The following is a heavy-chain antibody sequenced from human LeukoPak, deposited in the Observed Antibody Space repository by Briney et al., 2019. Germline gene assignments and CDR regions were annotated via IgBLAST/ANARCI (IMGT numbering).Heavy chain of an antibody. CDR2: ISGSGGST. V-gene: IGHV3-23*01. Sequence: QTGGSLRLSCAASGFTFSSYSMNWVRQAPGKGLEWVSGISGSGGSTYYADSVKGRFTISRDNSKNTLYLQMNSLRAEDTAVYYCAKVPTIAVAGTGASGWGQGTLVTVSS. CDR3: AKVPTIAVAGTGASG. J-gene: IGHJ4*02. D-gene: IGHD6-19*01. CDR1: GFTFSSYS.